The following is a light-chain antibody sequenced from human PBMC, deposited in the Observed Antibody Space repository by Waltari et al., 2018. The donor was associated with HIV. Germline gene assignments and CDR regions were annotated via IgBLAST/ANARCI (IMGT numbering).Light chain of an antibody. Sequence: SYELTQPPSVSVSPGQTASITSSGDKLGDKYACWYQQKPGQSTVLVIYQDTKRPSGIPERFSGSNSGNTATLTISGTQTLDEADYYCQAWDSSTVVFGGGTKLTVL. CDR2: QDT. J-gene: IGLJ2*01. V-gene: IGLV3-1*01. CDR3: QAWDSSTVV. CDR1: KLGDKY.